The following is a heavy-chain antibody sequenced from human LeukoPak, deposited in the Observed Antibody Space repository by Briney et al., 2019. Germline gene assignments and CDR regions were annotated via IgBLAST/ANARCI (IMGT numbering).Heavy chain of an antibody. J-gene: IGHJ4*02. Sequence: GGSLGLSCTASGFPFIEYSMNWVRQAPGKGLEWISYIGIDSGNTKYADSVRGRFTISADKAKNSLYLQMNSLRVGDTAVYYCARDHNYAFDNWGQGTLVSVAS. CDR3: ARDHNYAFDN. CDR1: GFPFIEYS. CDR2: IGIDSGNT. V-gene: IGHV3-48*01. D-gene: IGHD1-1*01.